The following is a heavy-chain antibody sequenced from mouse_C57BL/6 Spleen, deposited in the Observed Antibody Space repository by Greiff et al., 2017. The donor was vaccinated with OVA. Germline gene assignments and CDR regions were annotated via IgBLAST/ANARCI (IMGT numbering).Heavy chain of an antibody. Sequence: EVKLQESGAELVRPGASVKLSCTASGFNIKDDYMHWVKQRPEQGLEWIGWIDPENGDTEYDSKFQGKATLTADTYSHTAYLQLSSLTSEDTAVYYCTKDYGSRRLFAYWGQGTLVTVSA. CDR2: IDPENGDT. CDR3: TKDYGSRRLFAY. D-gene: IGHD1-1*01. CDR1: GFNIKDDY. V-gene: IGHV14-4*01. J-gene: IGHJ3*01.